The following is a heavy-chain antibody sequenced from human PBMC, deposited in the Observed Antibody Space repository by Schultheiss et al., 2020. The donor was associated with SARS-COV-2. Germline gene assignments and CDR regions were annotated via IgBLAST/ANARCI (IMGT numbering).Heavy chain of an antibody. CDR3: ARAGRWELLYNFDY. J-gene: IGHJ4*02. V-gene: IGHV1-2*02. D-gene: IGHD1-26*01. CDR1: GYTFTGYY. Sequence: ASVKVSCKASGYTFTGYYMHWVRQAPGQGLEWMGGIIPIFGTANYAQKFQGRVTMTTDTSTSTAYMELSRLRSDDTAVYYCARAGRWELLYNFDYWGQGTLVTVSS. CDR2: IIPIFGTA.